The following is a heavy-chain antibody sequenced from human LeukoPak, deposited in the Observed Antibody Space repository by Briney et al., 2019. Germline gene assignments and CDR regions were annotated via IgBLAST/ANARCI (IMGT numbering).Heavy chain of an antibody. CDR1: GFTFSSYA. J-gene: IGHJ6*02. D-gene: IGHD3-22*01. CDR3: AKDKSPSRTYYYDSSAQGGMDV. V-gene: IGHV3-23*01. Sequence: PGGSLRLSCAASGFTFSSYAMSWVRQAPGKGLEWVSAFSGSGGSTYYADSVKGRFTISRDNSKNTLYLQMNSLRAEDTAVYYCAKDKSPSRTYYYDSSAQGGMDVWGQGTTVTVSS. CDR2: FSGSGGST.